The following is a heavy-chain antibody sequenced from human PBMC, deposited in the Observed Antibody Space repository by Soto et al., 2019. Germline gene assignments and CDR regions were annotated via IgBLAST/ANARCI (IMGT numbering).Heavy chain of an antibody. V-gene: IGHV1-69*13. J-gene: IGHJ6*02. CDR2: IIPIFGTA. CDR1: GGTFSSYA. Sequence: SVKVSCKAPGGTFSSYAISWVRQAPGQGLEWMGGIIPIFGTANYAQKFQGRVTITADESTSTGYMELSSLRSEDTAVYYCARSQGGSSSLDIYYYYYYGMDVWGQGTTVTAP. D-gene: IGHD2-15*01. CDR3: ARSQGGSSSLDIYYYYYYGMDV.